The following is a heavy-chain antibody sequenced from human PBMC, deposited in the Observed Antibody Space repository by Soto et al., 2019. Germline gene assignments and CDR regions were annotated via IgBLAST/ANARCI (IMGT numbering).Heavy chain of an antibody. Sequence: QVQLVQSGAEVKKPGASVKVSCKASAYTFTTYYMHWVRQSPGQGLEWMGIINPSGDTTIYVQNFQDRFTMTSDTSTSTVYMDLSSLRSEDTDMSYCAADPPYKETDAVDIWGQGTMVTVSS. D-gene: IGHD1-1*01. V-gene: IGHV1-46*03. CDR3: AADPPYKETDAVDI. CDR1: AYTFTTYY. J-gene: IGHJ3*02. CDR2: INPSGDTT.